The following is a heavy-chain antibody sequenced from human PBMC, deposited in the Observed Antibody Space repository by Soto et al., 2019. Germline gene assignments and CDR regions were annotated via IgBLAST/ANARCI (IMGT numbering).Heavy chain of an antibody. D-gene: IGHD3-10*01. V-gene: IGHV3-11*01. J-gene: IGHJ6*02. CDR2: ISSSGSTI. CDR1: GVTFSDYY. CDR3: ARLLWSTYYYYYGMDV. Sequence: VGSLSLSCAASGVTFSDYYMSWIRQAPGKGLEWVSYISSSGSTIYYADSVKGRFTISRDNAKNSLYLQMNSLRAEDTAVYYCARLLWSTYYYYYGMDVWGQGTTVTVS.